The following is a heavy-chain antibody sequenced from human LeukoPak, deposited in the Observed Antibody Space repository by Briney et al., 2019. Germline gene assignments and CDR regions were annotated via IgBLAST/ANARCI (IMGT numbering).Heavy chain of an antibody. J-gene: IGHJ4*02. CDR3: ARSQGYSYGSSY. Sequence: GASVKVSCKASGYTFTGYYMHRVRQAPGQGLEWMGGIVPILGTANYAQKFQGRVTITADDSTGTAYMELTSLRSADTAVYYCARSQGYSYGSSYWGQGTLVTVSS. CDR1: GYTFTGYY. CDR2: IVPILGTA. D-gene: IGHD5-18*01. V-gene: IGHV1-69*13.